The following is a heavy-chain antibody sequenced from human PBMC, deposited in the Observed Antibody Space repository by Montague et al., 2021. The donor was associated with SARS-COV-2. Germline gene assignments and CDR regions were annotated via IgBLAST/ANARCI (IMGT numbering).Heavy chain of an antibody. CDR3: ARDGEPYYGGFQKSTWYFDY. CDR1: GGSISSYY. V-gene: IGHV4-59*12. D-gene: IGHD4-23*01. Sequence: SETLSLTCTVSGGSISSYYWSWIRQPPGKGLEWIGYIYYSGSTNYNPSLKSRITISLDTSKNHFSLKLSSVTAADTAVYYCARDGEPYYGGFQKSTWYFDYWGQGTLVTVSS. J-gene: IGHJ4*02. CDR2: IYYSGST.